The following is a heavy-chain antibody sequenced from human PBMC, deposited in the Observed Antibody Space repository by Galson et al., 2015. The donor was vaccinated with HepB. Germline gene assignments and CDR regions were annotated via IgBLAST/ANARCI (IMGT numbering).Heavy chain of an antibody. Sequence: SETLSLTCTVSGGSISSSSYYWGWIRQPPGKGLEWIGSIYYSGSTYFNPSLKSRVAISVDTSKNQFSLKLSSATAADTAVYYCARRYCSGGSCYFGYAFDIWGQGTMVTVSS. CDR3: ARRYCSGGSCYFGYAFDI. D-gene: IGHD2-15*01. V-gene: IGHV4-39*01. J-gene: IGHJ3*02. CDR1: GGSISSSSYY. CDR2: IYYSGST.